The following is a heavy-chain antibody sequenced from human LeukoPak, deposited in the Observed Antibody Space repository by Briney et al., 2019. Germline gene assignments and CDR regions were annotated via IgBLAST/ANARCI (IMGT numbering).Heavy chain of an antibody. CDR3: AREALYCSSTSCYKSGKRENWFDP. CDR2: ISGSGGST. J-gene: IGHJ5*02. D-gene: IGHD2-2*02. CDR1: GFTFSSYA. Sequence: GGSLRLSCAASGFTFSSYAMSWVRQAPGKGLEWVSAISGSGGSTYYADSVKGRFTISRDNSKNTLYLQMNSLRAEDTALYHCAREALYCSSTSCYKSGKRENWFDPWGQGTLVTVSS. V-gene: IGHV3-23*01.